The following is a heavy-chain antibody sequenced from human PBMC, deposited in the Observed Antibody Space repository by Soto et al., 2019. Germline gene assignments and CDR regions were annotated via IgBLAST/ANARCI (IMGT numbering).Heavy chain of an antibody. J-gene: IGHJ6*02. Sequence: GGSLRLSCAASGFTFSSYGMHWVRQAPGKGLEWVAVISYDGSNKYYADSVKGRFTISRDNSKNTLYLQMNSLRAEDTAVYYCAKGFERYYYDSSGYYSGMDVWGQGTTVTVSS. D-gene: IGHD3-22*01. V-gene: IGHV3-30*18. CDR3: AKGFERYYYDSSGYYSGMDV. CDR1: GFTFSSYG. CDR2: ISYDGSNK.